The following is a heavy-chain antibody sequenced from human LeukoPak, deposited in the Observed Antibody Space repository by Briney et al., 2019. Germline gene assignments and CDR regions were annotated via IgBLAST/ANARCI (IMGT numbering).Heavy chain of an antibody. CDR2: INPNSGGT. Sequence: ASVKVSCKASGYTFTGYYMHWVRQAPGQGLEWMGWINPNSGGTNYAQRFQGWVTMTRDTSISTAYMELSRLRSDDTAVYYCARDLGYCSGGSCYWGYYFDYWGQGTLVTVSS. CDR3: ARDLGYCSGGSCYWGYYFDY. J-gene: IGHJ4*02. V-gene: IGHV1-2*04. D-gene: IGHD2-15*01. CDR1: GYTFTGYY.